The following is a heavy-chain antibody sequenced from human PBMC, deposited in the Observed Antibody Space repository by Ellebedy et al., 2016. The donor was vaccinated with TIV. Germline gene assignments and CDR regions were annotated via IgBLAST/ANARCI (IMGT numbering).Heavy chain of an antibody. CDR3: ARGLLVARSSSWYVKGWFDP. CDR1: GFIFSDSY. D-gene: IGHD6-13*01. CDR2: INHSGST. J-gene: IGHJ5*02. V-gene: IGHV4-34*01. Sequence: GSLRLSCAASGFIFSDSYMSWIRQPPGKGLEWIGEINHSGSTNYNPSLKSRVTISVDTSKNQFSLKLSSVTAADTAVYYCARGLLVARSSSWYVKGWFDPWGQGTLVTVSS.